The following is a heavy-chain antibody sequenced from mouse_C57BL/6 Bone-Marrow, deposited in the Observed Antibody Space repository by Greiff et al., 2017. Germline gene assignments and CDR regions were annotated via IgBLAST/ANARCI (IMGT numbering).Heavy chain of an antibody. CDR1: GFNIKDYY. V-gene: IGHV14-1*01. CDR2: IDPEDGDT. D-gene: IGHD2-1*01. Sequence: VQLQQSGAELVRPGASVKLSCTASGFNIKDYYMHWVKQRPEQGLEWIGRIDPEDGDTEYAPKFQGKATMTADTSSNTAYLQLSSLTSEDTAVYYCTTHYGNPYYYAMDYWGQGTSVTVSS. J-gene: IGHJ4*01. CDR3: TTHYGNPYYYAMDY.